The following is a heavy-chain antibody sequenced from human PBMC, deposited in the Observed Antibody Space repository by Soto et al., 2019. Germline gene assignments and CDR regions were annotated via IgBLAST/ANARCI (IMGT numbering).Heavy chain of an antibody. CDR1: GFTFSTYS. V-gene: IGHV3-48*01. CDR3: ARGASYGMDV. J-gene: IGHJ6*02. CDR2: ISSGSSPI. Sequence: EVQVVESGGGLVQPGGSLRVSCAASGFTFSTYSMNWVRQAPGKGLEWVSYISSGSSPIYYADSVKGRFTISRDNAKNSLYLQMNSLRAEDTAVYYCARGASYGMDVWGQGTTVTVSS.